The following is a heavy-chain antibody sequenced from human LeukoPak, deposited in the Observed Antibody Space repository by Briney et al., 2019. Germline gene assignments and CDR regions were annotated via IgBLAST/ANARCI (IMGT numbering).Heavy chain of an antibody. CDR2: INHSGST. CDR1: GGSFSGYY. CDR3: ARGGSVYSGYDYWSFDY. V-gene: IGHV4-34*01. Sequence: WETLSLTCAVSGGSFSGYYWSWIRQPPGRGLEWIGEINHSGSTDYNPSLKSRVTISVDTSKNQFCLKLASVTAADTAVYYCARGGSVYSGYDYWSFDYGAQGTLVTVPS. D-gene: IGHD5-12*01. J-gene: IGHJ4*02.